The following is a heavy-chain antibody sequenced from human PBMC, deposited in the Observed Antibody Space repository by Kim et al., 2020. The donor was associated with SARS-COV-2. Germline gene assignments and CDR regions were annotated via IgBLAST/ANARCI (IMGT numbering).Heavy chain of an antibody. CDR3: QLSGVSHSYYFYAMDV. D-gene: IGHD1-26*01. V-gene: IGHV3-30*03. CDR2: ISYDGSKK. J-gene: IGHJ6*02. CDR1: GLTFSTFG. Sequence: GGSLRLSCAASGLTFSTFGMHWVRQAPGKGLEWVAVISYDGSKKYYADSVKGRFTISRDNSKNTLYLQMNSLRPEDTAVYYCQLSGVSHSYYFYAMDVWGQWTTVTVSS.